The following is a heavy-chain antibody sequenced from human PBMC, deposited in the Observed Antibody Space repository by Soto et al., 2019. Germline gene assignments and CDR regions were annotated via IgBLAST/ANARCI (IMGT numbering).Heavy chain of an antibody. Sequence: QVQLQESGPGLVKPSQTLSLTCTVSGGSISSGDYYWSWLRQPPGKGLEWIVYLYYSGSTYYNPSLKSRVTISVDTSTNQFSLMLSSATAADTAVYYCARASPVVTDVWGRGTTVTVSS. J-gene: IGHJ6*02. D-gene: IGHD5-18*01. CDR2: LYYSGST. CDR3: ARASPVVTDV. CDR1: GGSISSGDYY. V-gene: IGHV4-30-4*01.